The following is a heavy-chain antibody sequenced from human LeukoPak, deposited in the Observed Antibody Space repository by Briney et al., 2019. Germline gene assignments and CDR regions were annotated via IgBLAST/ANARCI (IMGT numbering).Heavy chain of an antibody. Sequence: GGSLRLSCAASGFTFSSYSMNWVRQAPGKGLEWVSAISGSGGSTYYADSVKGRFTISRDNSKNTLYLQMNSLRAEDTAVYYCANGDTYYDFWSGRRAFDIWGQGTMVTVSS. CDR1: GFTFSSYS. J-gene: IGHJ3*02. CDR3: ANGDTYYDFWSGRRAFDI. CDR2: ISGSGGST. D-gene: IGHD3-3*01. V-gene: IGHV3-23*01.